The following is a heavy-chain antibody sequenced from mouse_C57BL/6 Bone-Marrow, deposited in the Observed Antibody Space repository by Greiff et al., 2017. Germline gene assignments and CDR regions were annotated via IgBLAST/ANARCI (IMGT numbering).Heavy chain of an antibody. CDR3: VSSGNYFDY. Sequence: VQLQQSGGGLVQPKGSLKLSCAASGFSFNTYAMNWVRQAPGKGLEWVARIRSKSNNYATYYADSVKDRFTISRDDSESMLYLQMNNLKTEDTAMYYCVSSGNYFDYWGQGTTLTVSS. CDR1: GFSFNTYA. J-gene: IGHJ2*01. V-gene: IGHV10-1*01. CDR2: IRSKSNNYAT.